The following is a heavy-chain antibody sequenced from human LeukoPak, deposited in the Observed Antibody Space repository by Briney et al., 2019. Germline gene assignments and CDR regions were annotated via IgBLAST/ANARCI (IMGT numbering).Heavy chain of an antibody. Sequence: SETLSLTCTVSGGSISSYYWSWIRQPPGKGLEWIGEINHSGSTNYNPSLKSRVTISVDTSKNQFSLKLSSVTAADTAVYYCARDRNYDFWSGYYAFDIWGQGTMVTVSS. CDR3: ARDRNYDFWSGYYAFDI. CDR2: INHSGST. J-gene: IGHJ3*02. V-gene: IGHV4-34*01. CDR1: GGSISSYY. D-gene: IGHD3-3*01.